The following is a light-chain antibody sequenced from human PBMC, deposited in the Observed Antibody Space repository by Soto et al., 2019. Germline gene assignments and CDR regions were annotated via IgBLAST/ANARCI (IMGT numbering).Light chain of an antibody. CDR2: KAS. CDR1: QSINTW. J-gene: IGKJ1*01. CDR3: QQYQTYSQ. V-gene: IGKV1-5*03. Sequence: DLQMTQSPSTLSASVGDRVTITCRASQSINTWLAWYQLKPGRAPKLLIYKASTLESGVPSRFSGSGSGTEFTLTISSLQPDDFATYYCQQYQTYSQFGQGTKVEI.